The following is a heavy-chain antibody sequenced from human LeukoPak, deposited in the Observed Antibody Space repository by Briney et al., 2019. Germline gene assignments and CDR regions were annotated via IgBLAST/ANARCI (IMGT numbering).Heavy chain of an antibody. J-gene: IGHJ4*02. V-gene: IGHV3-30*03. CDR2: ISYDGSNK. Sequence: PGGSLRLSCAASGFTFSSYGMHWVRQAPGKGLEWVAVISYDGSNKYYADSVKGRFTISRDNAKNSLHLQMNSLRAEDTAVYYCARSPIPRTRYYFDYWGQGTLVTVSS. CDR1: GFTFSSYG. CDR3: ARSPIPRTRYYFDY. D-gene: IGHD2-21*01.